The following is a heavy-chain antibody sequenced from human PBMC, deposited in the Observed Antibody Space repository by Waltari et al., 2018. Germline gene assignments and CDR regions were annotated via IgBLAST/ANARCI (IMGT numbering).Heavy chain of an antibody. D-gene: IGHD3-10*01. CDR3: AREAEFKGLGMDV. CDR2: IYSGGST. V-gene: IGHV3-53*01. J-gene: IGHJ6*03. Sequence: EVQLMESGGGLIQPGGSLRLSCAASGFTVSNSYMSWVRQAPGMGLEWVSVIYSGGSTYHADSVKGRFTISRDNSKNTLFLQMNSLRVEDTAVYYCAREAEFKGLGMDVWGKGTTVTVSS. CDR1: GFTVSNSY.